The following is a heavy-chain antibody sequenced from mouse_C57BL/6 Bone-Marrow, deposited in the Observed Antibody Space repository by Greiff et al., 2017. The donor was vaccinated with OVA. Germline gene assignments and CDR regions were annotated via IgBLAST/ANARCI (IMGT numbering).Heavy chain of an antibody. V-gene: IGHV1-53*01. CDR3: ARLLGDY. CDR2: INPSNGGT. CDR1: GYTFTRHW. Sequence: QVHVKQPGTELVKPGASVKLSCKASGYTFTRHWMHLVKQTPGQGPEWIGDINPSNGGTNYNEKFKSKATLTVDKSSSTAYMHLSSLTSEDSAVYYCARLLGDYWGQGTTLTVSS. J-gene: IGHJ2*01. D-gene: IGHD1-1*01.